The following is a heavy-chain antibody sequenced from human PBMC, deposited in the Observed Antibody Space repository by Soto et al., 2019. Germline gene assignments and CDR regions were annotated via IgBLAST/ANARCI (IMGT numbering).Heavy chain of an antibody. CDR2: IVGSGTNT. V-gene: IGHV3-23*01. J-gene: IGHJ4*02. CDR1: GFTFSIYA. Sequence: PGGSLRLSCAASGFTFSIYAMSWVRQAPGKGLEWVSGIVGSGTNTDYADSVKGRFTISRDNSKNTLYLQMNSLTAEDTAVYFRAKGHSNSWPTQLDYWGQGTLVTVSS. D-gene: IGHD6-13*01. CDR3: AKGHSNSWPTQLDY.